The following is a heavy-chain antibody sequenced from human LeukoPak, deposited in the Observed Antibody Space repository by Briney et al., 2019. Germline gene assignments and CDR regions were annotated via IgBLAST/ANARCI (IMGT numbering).Heavy chain of an antibody. Sequence: GGSLRLSCAASGFAFNSQTMSWVRQAPGKGLEWVASIKEDEIEIHYVDSVKGRFTISRDNAKNSLYLQMNSLRAEDTAVYYCARDEEMATIFAREYYFDYWGQGTLVTVSS. CDR1: GFAFNSQT. CDR2: IKEDEIEI. J-gene: IGHJ4*02. V-gene: IGHV3-7*01. D-gene: IGHD5-24*01. CDR3: ARDEEMATIFAREYYFDY.